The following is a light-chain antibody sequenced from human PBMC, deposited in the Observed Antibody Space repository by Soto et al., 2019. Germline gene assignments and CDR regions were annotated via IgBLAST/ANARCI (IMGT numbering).Light chain of an antibody. Sequence: DIVMTQSPEYLAVSLGERATINCKSSQSVLYRSYNKNYLAWYQKKPGQPPKVVIYWASTRASVVTDRFSGSGYETDFTLTLSSLQAEDVAVYYCQQYYTIPLTFGGGTKVEIK. J-gene: IGKJ4*01. CDR2: WAS. V-gene: IGKV4-1*01. CDR1: QSVLYRSYNKNY. CDR3: QQYYTIPLT.